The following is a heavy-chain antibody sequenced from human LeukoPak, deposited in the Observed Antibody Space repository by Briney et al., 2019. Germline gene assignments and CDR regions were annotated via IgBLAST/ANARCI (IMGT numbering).Heavy chain of an antibody. CDR2: INHSGST. CDR1: GGSFNAYY. CDR3: ARATLQLERRPFDY. Sequence: PSETLSLTCAVYGGSFNAYYWSWIRQPPGKGLEWSGEINHSGSTNYNSSLKSRVTISVDTSKNQFSLKLSSVTAADTAIYYCARATLQLERRPFDYWGQGTLVTVSS. V-gene: IGHV4-34*01. J-gene: IGHJ4*02. D-gene: IGHD1-1*01.